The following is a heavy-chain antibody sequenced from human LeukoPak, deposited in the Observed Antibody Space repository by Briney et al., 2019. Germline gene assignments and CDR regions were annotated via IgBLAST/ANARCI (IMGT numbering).Heavy chain of an antibody. CDR3: AKERGGAFDI. CDR2: ISYDGSNK. D-gene: IGHD2-15*01. V-gene: IGHV3-30*18. CDR1: GFTFSSYG. J-gene: IGHJ3*02. Sequence: GGSLRLSCAASGFTFSSYGMHWVRQAPGKGLEWVAVISYDGSNKYYADSVKGRFTISRDNSENTLYLQMNSLRAEDTAVYYCAKERGGAFDIWGQGTMVTVSS.